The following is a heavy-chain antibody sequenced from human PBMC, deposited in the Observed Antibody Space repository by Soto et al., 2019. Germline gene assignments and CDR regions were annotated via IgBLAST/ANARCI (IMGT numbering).Heavy chain of an antibody. J-gene: IGHJ4*02. CDR1: GFTFSAHY. V-gene: IGHV3-72*01. Sequence: GGSLRLSCAASGFTFSAHYMDWVRQAPGKGLEWVGHTRNKPSTYTTKYAASVKGRFTISRDDSKKSLYLQMNSLKTEDTAVYYCARGTYDDYTDEYYFDYWGQGTLVTVSS. D-gene: IGHD4-17*01. CDR2: TRNKPSTYTT. CDR3: ARGTYDDYTDEYYFDY.